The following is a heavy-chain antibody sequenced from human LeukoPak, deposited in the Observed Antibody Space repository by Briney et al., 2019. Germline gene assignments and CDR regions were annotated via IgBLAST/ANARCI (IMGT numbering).Heavy chain of an antibody. CDR1: GFTFSTNG. D-gene: IGHD3-16*01. J-gene: IGHJ4*02. CDR3: ANYIFG. V-gene: IGHV3-7*03. Sequence: PGGSLRPSCAASGFTFSTNGWNWVRQAPGKGLEWVANMNPDGSEKRYVDSVKGRFTISRDNAKNSLYLQMNSLRAEDTAVYYCANYIFGWGQGTLVTVSS. CDR2: MNPDGSEK.